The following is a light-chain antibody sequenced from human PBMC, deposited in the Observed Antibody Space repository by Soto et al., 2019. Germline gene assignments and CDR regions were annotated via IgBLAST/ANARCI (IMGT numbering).Light chain of an antibody. CDR3: QSYDSSLSVV. Sequence: QSVLTQPPSVSGAPGQRVTISCTGSSSNIGAGYDVHWYQQLPGTAPKRLIYGNSNRPSGVPDRFSGSKSGTSASLAITGLQAEDEADYYWQSYDSSLSVVFGGGTKLTVL. CDR1: SSNIGAGYD. V-gene: IGLV1-40*01. J-gene: IGLJ2*01. CDR2: GNS.